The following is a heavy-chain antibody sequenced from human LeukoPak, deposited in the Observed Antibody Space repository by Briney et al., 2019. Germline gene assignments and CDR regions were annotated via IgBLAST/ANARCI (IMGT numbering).Heavy chain of an antibody. CDR3: CGDLIDFDDHTNNGFFAC. Sequence: ASVKVSCKTSGYTFTGYYIHLLRQAPGQGLEWMAWIDTNSGGTNYSHTFQGRVTTTRDTSINKAYTQVSSLRTDDTAAVYCCGDLIDFDDHTNNGFFACCGQRTLVTVSS. J-gene: IGHJ4*02. CDR2: IDTNSGGT. D-gene: IGHD3-9*01. CDR1: GYTFTGYY. V-gene: IGHV1-2*02.